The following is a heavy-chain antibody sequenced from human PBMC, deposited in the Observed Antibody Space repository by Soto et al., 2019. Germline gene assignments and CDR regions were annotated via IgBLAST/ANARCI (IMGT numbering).Heavy chain of an antibody. J-gene: IGHJ4*02. CDR2: ISGYSGNT. CDR1: GYSFTSHD. V-gene: IGHV1-18*04. D-gene: IGHD1-26*01. CDR3: AREVGATLRIWDY. Sequence: QIQLVQSGAEVKKSGASVKVSCKASGYSFTSHDINWVRQAPGQGLEWMGWISGYSGNTDYSQKFQGRPTVTTDTSTSTAYMELRSLRSDDTAVYYCAREVGATLRIWDYWGQGTLVTVSS.